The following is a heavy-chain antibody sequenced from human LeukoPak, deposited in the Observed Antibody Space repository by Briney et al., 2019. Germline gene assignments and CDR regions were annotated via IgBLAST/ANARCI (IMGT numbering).Heavy chain of an antibody. CDR3: ARDRDCGGDCYFDAFDI. D-gene: IGHD2-21*02. CDR2: ISSSSSYI. CDR1: GFTFSRYW. Sequence: GGSLRLSCAASGFTFSRYWMSWVRQAPGKGLEWVSSISSSSSYIYYADSVKGRFTISRDNAKNSLYLQMNSLRAEDTAVYYCARDRDCGGDCYFDAFDIWGQGTMVTVSS. V-gene: IGHV3-21*01. J-gene: IGHJ3*02.